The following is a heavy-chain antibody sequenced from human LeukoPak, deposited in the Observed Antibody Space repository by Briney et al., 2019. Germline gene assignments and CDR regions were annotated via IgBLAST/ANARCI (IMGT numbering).Heavy chain of an antibody. V-gene: IGHV4-59*01. D-gene: IGHD3-22*01. CDR2: IYYSGST. CDR1: GGSISSYY. J-gene: IGHJ3*02. CDR3: ARAGLDYDSSGYYFGDDAFDI. Sequence: SETLSLTCTVSGGSISSYYWSWIRQPPGKGLEWIGYIYYSGSTNYNPSLKSRVTISVDTSKNQFSLKLSSVTAADTAVYYCARAGLDYDSSGYYFGDDAFDIWGQGTMVTVSS.